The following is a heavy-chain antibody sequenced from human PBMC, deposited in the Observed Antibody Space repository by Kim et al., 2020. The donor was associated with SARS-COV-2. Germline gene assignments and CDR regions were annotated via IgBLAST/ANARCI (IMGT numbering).Heavy chain of an antibody. J-gene: IGHJ5*02. CDR2: IYYSGST. D-gene: IGHD3-16*02. CDR1: GGSISSYY. Sequence: SETLSLTCTVSGGSISSYYWSWIRQPPGKGLEWIGYIYYSGSTNYNPSLKSRVTISVDTSKNQFSLKLSSVTAADTAVYYCARVSCAHMITFGGVIAAYNWFDPWGQGTLVTVSS. V-gene: IGHV4-59*01. CDR3: ARVSCAHMITFGGVIAAYNWFDP.